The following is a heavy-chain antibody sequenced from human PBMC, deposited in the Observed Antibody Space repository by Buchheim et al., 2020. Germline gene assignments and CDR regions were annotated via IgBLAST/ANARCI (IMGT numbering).Heavy chain of an antibody. CDR3: AKDQEGDFWSGYPLDY. CDR2: ISYDGSNK. D-gene: IGHD3-3*01. V-gene: IGHV3-30*18. Sequence: QVPLVESGGGVVQPGRSLRLSCAASGFTFSSYGMHWVRQAPGKGLEWVAVISYDGSNKYYAHSVKGRFTLSRDNSKNTLSPQMNSLRAEDTAVYYCAKDQEGDFWSGYPLDYWGQGTL. CDR1: GFTFSSYG. J-gene: IGHJ4*02.